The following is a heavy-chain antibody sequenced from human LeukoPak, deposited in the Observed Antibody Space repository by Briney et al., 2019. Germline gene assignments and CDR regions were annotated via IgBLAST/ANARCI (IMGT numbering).Heavy chain of an antibody. CDR2: ISSTSRYI. J-gene: IGHJ4*02. D-gene: IGHD3-3*01. V-gene: IGHV3-21*01. Sequence: GGSLRLSCAASDFTFSSYNMNWVRQAPGKGLEWVSSISSTSRYIYYADSVKGRFTVSRDNAKNSLYLQMNSLRAEDTAVYYCAREPFWSGYFSNLHFDYWGQGTLVTVSS. CDR3: AREPFWSGYFSNLHFDY. CDR1: DFTFSSYN.